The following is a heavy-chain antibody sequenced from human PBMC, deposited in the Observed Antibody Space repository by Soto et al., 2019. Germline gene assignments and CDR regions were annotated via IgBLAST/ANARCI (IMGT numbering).Heavy chain of an antibody. CDR3: ARERYYDSRGPPLLRHNWFDP. D-gene: IGHD3-22*01. Sequence: QVQLVESGGGVVQPGRSLRLSCAASGFTFSSYGMHWVRQAPGKGLEWVAVIWYDGSNKYYADSVKGRFTISRDNSKNPLYPQMNSLRAEDTAVYYCARERYYDSRGPPLLRHNWFDPWGQGTLVTVSS. CDR2: IWYDGSNK. J-gene: IGHJ5*02. V-gene: IGHV3-33*01. CDR1: GFTFSSYG.